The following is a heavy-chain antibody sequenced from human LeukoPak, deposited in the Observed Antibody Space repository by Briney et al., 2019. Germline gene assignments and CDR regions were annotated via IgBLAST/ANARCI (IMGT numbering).Heavy chain of an antibody. CDR2: VMPLFNTP. CDR1: GDTFNNYI. V-gene: IGHV1-69*05. D-gene: IGHD1-14*01. J-gene: IGHJ6*03. Sequence: SVKVSCKASGDTFNNYIITWVRQAPGQGLEWMGGVMPLFNTPNYAQKFQGRITIITDASTHTSYMEVRSLRSEDTAMYSCARVDRHHFYMDVWGKGTTVTVSS. CDR3: ARVDRHHFYMDV.